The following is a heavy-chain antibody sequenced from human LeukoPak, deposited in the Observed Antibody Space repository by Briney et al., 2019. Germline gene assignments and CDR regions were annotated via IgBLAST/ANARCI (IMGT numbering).Heavy chain of an antibody. D-gene: IGHD6-19*01. J-gene: IGHJ4*02. V-gene: IGHV3-23*01. CDR1: GFTFSSYA. CDR2: ISGSGGST. CDR3: AKDHRSGWYTTNENY. Sequence: PGGFLRLSCAASGFTFSSYAMSWVRQAPGKGLEWVSAISGSGGSTYYADSVKGRFTISRDHSKNTLYLQMNSLRAEDTAVYYCAKDHRSGWYTTNENYWGQGTLVTVS.